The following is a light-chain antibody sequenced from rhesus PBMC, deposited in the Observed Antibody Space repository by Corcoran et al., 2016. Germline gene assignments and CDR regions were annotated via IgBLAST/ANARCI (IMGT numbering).Light chain of an antibody. Sequence: DIQMTQSPSALSASVGDRVTISCRASQNIYTYLAWYQQKPGKAPKLLIYAASSLQSGIPSRFSGNGSGTYFTLTISSLQPEDSAAFYCQQYFDFPLTFGVGTKVEF. V-gene: IGKV1S8*01. J-gene: IGKJ4*01. CDR1: QNIYTY. CDR3: QQYFDFPLT. CDR2: AAS.